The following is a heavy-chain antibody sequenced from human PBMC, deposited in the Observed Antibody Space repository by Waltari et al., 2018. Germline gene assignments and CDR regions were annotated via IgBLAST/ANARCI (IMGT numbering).Heavy chain of an antibody. CDR2: INHSGST. J-gene: IGHJ6*02. CDR3: ARGVGSPHYFYGMDV. V-gene: IGHV4-34*01. CDR1: GGSFTAYL. D-gene: IGHD1-26*01. Sequence: QVQLQQWGAGLLTPSATLSLTCAVYGGSFTAYLWSWIRQSPGKGLEWVGEINHSGSTNYNPSLKSRVTISVDTSKNQFSLKLSSMTAADTAVYYCARGVGSPHYFYGMDVWGQGTTVTVSS.